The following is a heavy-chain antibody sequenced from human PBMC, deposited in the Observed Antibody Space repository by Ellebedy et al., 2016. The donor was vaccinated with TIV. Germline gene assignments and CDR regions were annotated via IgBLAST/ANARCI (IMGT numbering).Heavy chain of an antibody. CDR2: ISGSGGST. J-gene: IGHJ6*02. Sequence: GGSLRLSXAASGFTFSSYAMSWVRQAPGKGLEWVSAISGSGGSTYYADSVKGRFTISRDNSKNTLYLQMNSLRAEDTAVYYCAKNLGWELIYYYYGMDVWGQGTTVTVSS. V-gene: IGHV3-23*01. CDR1: GFTFSSYA. CDR3: AKNLGWELIYYYYGMDV. D-gene: IGHD1-26*01.